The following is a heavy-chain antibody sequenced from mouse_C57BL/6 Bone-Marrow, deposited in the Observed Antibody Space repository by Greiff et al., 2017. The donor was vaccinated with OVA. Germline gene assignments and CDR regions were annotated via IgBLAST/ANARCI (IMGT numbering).Heavy chain of an antibody. D-gene: IGHD4-1*01. Sequence: EVKLMESGGGLVQPGGSLKLSCAASGFTFSDYGMAWVRQAPRKGPEWVAFISNLAYSIYYADTVTGRFTIAREKAKNTLYLEMSSLRSEDTAMYYCALTGRMDYWRQGTSVTVAS. CDR2: ISNLAYSI. CDR1: GFTFSDYG. V-gene: IGHV5-15*01. CDR3: ALTGRMDY. J-gene: IGHJ4*01.